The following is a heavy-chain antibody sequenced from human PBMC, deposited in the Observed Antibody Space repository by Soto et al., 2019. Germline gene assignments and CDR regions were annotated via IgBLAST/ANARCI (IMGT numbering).Heavy chain of an antibody. CDR3: ARQVGGSYLYYFDY. V-gene: IGHV5-51*01. CDR1: GNIFSNSW. D-gene: IGHD1-26*01. J-gene: IGHJ4*02. CDR2: IYPGDSDT. Sequence: GESLNISCNGSGNIFSNSWIGWVRQMPGKGLEWMGIIYPGDSDTRYSPSLQGQATISADKSTSTAYLQWSSLKASDTAMYYCARQVGGSYLYYFDYWGQGTLVTVSS.